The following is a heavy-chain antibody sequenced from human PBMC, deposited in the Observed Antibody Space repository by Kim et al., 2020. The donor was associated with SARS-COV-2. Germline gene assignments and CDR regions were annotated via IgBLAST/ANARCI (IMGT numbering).Heavy chain of an antibody. V-gene: IGHV3-43*02. CDR3: AKDISGSWYGADS. Sequence: GGSLRLSCAASGFTFDDSAMHWVRQAPGKGLEWVSLISGDATSTYYGDSVKGRFTVSRDNSKNSLYLQMNSLRTEDTALYYCAKDISGSWYGADSWGQGTLVTVSS. CDR1: GFTFDDSA. CDR2: ISGDATST. J-gene: IGHJ4*02. D-gene: IGHD6-13*01.